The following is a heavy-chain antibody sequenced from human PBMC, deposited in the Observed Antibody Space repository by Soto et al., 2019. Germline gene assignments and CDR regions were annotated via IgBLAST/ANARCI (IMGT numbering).Heavy chain of an antibody. CDR1: GVSITSSSSDY. Sequence: SETLSLTCTVSGVSITSSSSDYWGWIRQPPGKGLEWIGSIYYSGTTYYNPSLKSRVTISVDTSKKQFSLKLSSVTAADTAVYYCARRFDNGGTDDWGQGTLVSVA. D-gene: IGHD2-8*01. CDR3: ARRFDNGGTDD. J-gene: IGHJ4*02. CDR2: IYYSGTT. V-gene: IGHV4-39*01.